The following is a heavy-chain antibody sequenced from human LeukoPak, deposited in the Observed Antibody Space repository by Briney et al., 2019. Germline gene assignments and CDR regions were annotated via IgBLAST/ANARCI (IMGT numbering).Heavy chain of an antibody. CDR1: SGSIISNNDY. J-gene: IGHJ4*02. Sequence: PSETLSLTCTVSSGSIISNNDYWGWIRQPPGKGLEWIATIHYSGSTYYNPSLKSRVTISVDTSKNQFSLKLSSVTAADTAVYYCAREGVLVVANQLDYWGQGTLVTVSS. V-gene: IGHV4-39*02. CDR3: AREGVLVVANQLDY. CDR2: IHYSGST. D-gene: IGHD2-15*01.